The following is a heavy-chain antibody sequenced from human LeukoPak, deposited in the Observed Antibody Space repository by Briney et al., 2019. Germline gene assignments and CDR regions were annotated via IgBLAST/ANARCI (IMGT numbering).Heavy chain of an antibody. D-gene: IGHD2-2*01. V-gene: IGHV4-34*01. Sequence: PSETLSLTCAVYGGSFRGYYWIWIRQPPGKGLEWIGEINHSGSTNYNPSLKSRVTISVDTSKNQFSLKLSSVTAADTAVYYCARGLRRYCSSTSCPYCFDYWGQGTLVTVSS. J-gene: IGHJ4*02. CDR3: ARGLRRYCSSTSCPYCFDY. CDR2: INHSGST. CDR1: GGSFRGYY.